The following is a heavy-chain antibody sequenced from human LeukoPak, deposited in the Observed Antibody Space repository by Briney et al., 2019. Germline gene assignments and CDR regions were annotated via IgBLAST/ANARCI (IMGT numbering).Heavy chain of an antibody. Sequence: GSLRLSCAASGFTFSSYWMSWVRQAPGKGLEWVANIKQDGSEKYYVDSVKGRFTISRDNAKNSLYLQMNSLRAEDTAVYYCARRYSSGSYYYYYMDVWGKGTTVTVSS. V-gene: IGHV3-7*01. CDR2: IKQDGSEK. D-gene: IGHD6-19*01. CDR1: GFTFSSYW. CDR3: ARRYSSGSYYYYYMDV. J-gene: IGHJ6*03.